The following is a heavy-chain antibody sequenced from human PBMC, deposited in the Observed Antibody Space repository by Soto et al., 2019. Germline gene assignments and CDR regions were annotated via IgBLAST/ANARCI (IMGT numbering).Heavy chain of an antibody. Sequence: QVQLQESGPGLVKPSQTLSLTCTVSGGSISSGGYYWSWIRQHPGKGLEGIGYIYYSGSTYYNPSLKSRVTTSVDPSTNPFSLPLSSVTAADTAVYYCARVCGGDCHYGMDVWGQGTTVTVSS. CDR1: GGSISSGGYY. J-gene: IGHJ6*02. CDR3: ARVCGGDCHYGMDV. V-gene: IGHV4-31*03. CDR2: IYYSGST. D-gene: IGHD2-21*02.